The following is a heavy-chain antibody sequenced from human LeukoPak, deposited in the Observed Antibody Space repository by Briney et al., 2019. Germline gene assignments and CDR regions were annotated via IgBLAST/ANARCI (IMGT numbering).Heavy chain of an antibody. CDR3: ARVGSWYFDY. J-gene: IGHJ4*02. Sequence: PGGSLRLSCAASGFTFSSYEMNWVRQAPGKGLEWVSYISSSGSTIYYADSVKGAFTISRDNAKKSLYLKMKRLRGEERAVYYCARVGSWYFDYWGQGTLVTVSS. D-gene: IGHD6-13*01. V-gene: IGHV3-48*03. CDR1: GFTFSSYE. CDR2: ISSSGSTI.